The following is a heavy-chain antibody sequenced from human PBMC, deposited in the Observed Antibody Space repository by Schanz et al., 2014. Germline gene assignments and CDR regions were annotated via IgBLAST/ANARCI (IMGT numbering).Heavy chain of an antibody. D-gene: IGHD3-10*01. CDR1: GYTFTDYH. Sequence: QVQLVQSGAEVKKPGASVKVSCKSSGYTFTDYHIHWVRQAPGQGLEYMGRINPNSGGTNFAQKFQGRVTMTRDTSISTVYMELSRLRSDDTAVYYCAREGTVIRGLSGWFDPWGQGTLXTVSS. V-gene: IGHV1-2*06. J-gene: IGHJ5*02. CDR2: INPNSGGT. CDR3: AREGTVIRGLSGWFDP.